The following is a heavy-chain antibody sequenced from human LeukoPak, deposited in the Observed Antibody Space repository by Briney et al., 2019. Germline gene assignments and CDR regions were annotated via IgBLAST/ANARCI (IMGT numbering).Heavy chain of an antibody. D-gene: IGHD4-11*01. J-gene: IGHJ4*02. V-gene: IGHV3-33*06. CDR3: AKDAQRGFDYSNSLDN. CDR1: GFTLSHYG. CDR2: IWSDGSNR. Sequence: GGSLRLSCATSGFTLSHYGMHWVRQAPGKGLEWVAVIWSDGSNRYYGDSVKGRFTISRDNFQSTVYLQMNSLSAEDTAVYYCAKDAQRGFDYSNSLDNWGQGTLVTVSS.